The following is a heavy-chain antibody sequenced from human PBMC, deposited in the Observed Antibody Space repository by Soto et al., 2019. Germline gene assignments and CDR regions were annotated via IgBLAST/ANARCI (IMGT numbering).Heavy chain of an antibody. D-gene: IGHD3-22*01. J-gene: IGHJ4*02. Sequence: GASVKVSCKASGYTFTSYYINWVRQATGQGLEWMGWMNPNSGNTGYAQKFQGRVTMTRNTSISTAYMELSSLRSEDTAVYYCARGPLIDKEMALDYWGQGTLVTVSS. CDR2: MNPNSGNT. CDR3: ARGPLIDKEMALDY. CDR1: GYTFTSYY. V-gene: IGHV1-8*01.